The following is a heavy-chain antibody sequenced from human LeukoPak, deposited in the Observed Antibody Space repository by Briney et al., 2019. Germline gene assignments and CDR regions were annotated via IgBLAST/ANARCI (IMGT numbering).Heavy chain of an antibody. CDR2: ISGSGGST. CDR1: GFTFSSYA. Sequence: GGSLRLSCAASGFTFSSYAMSWVRQAPGKGLEWVSAISGSGGSTYYADSVKGRFTISRDNSKNTLYLQMNSLRAEDTAVYYCAEGFKYQLLIDYWGQGTLVTVSS. V-gene: IGHV3-23*01. D-gene: IGHD2-2*01. J-gene: IGHJ4*02. CDR3: AEGFKYQLLIDY.